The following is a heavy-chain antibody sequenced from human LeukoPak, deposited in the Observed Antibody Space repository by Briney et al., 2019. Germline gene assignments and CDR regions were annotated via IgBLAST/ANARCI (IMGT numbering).Heavy chain of an antibody. J-gene: IGHJ5*02. V-gene: IGHV5-51*01. CDR3: ARIGVGARKNNWFDP. CDR2: IFSGSSGT. Sequence: GEALQILCKASADSFISCYIGSLRQMPAGGLQELVMIFSGSSGTRYSPSFQGRVTISADKSINTAYLQLSTLKASDTAMYYCARIGVGARKNNWFDPWGQGTLVTVSS. D-gene: IGHD1-26*01. CDR1: ADSFISCY.